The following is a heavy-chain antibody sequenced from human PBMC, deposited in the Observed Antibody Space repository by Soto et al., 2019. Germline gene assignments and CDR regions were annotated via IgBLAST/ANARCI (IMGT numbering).Heavy chain of an antibody. V-gene: IGHV3-48*01. Sequence: LRLSCAASGFTFSSYSMNWVRQAPGKGLEWVSYISSSTTTIHYADSVKGRFTISRDNAKNSLYLQMNSLRAEDTAVYYCARDTTGDYGDYFDYWGQGTLVTVSS. D-gene: IGHD4-17*01. CDR1: GFTFSSYS. CDR2: ISSSTTTI. CDR3: ARDTTGDYGDYFDY. J-gene: IGHJ4*02.